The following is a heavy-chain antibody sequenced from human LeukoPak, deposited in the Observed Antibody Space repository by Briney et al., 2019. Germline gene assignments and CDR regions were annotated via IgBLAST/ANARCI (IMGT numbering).Heavy chain of an antibody. CDR3: ARLPLAAAGNDY. Sequence: GRSLRLSCAASGFTFSSYAMHWVRQAPGKGLEWVAVISYDGSNKYYADSVKGRFTISRDNSKNTLYLQMNSLRAEDTAVYYCARLPLAAAGNDYWGQGTLVTVSS. CDR2: ISYDGSNK. D-gene: IGHD6-13*01. J-gene: IGHJ4*02. V-gene: IGHV3-30-3*01. CDR1: GFTFSSYA.